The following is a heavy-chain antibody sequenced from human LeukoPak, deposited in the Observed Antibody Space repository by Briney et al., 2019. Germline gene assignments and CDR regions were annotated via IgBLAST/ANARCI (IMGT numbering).Heavy chain of an antibody. Sequence: GGSLRLSCAASGFTFSSIAMTWVRQAPGKGLEWVAVISYDGNNKFYADSVKGRFTISRDNSKDTLYLQINSLSAEDTALYYCARRMAVAGMDVWGLGTTVTVSS. CDR2: ISYDGNNK. CDR1: GFTFSSIA. J-gene: IGHJ6*02. V-gene: IGHV3-30-3*01. CDR3: ARRMAVAGMDV. D-gene: IGHD6-19*01.